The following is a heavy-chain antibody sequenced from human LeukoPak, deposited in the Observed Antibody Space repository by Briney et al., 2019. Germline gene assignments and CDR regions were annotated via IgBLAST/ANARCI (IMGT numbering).Heavy chain of an antibody. CDR1: GGTFSSYA. J-gene: IGHJ3*02. CDR2: IIPILGIA. D-gene: IGHD1-14*01. V-gene: IGHV1-69*04. CDR3: ASRKGNGGAFDN. Sequence: SVKVSCKASGGTFSSYAISWVRQAPGQGLEWMGRIIPILGIANYAQKFQGRVTITADKSTSTAYMELSSLRSEDTAVYYCASRKGNGGAFDNWGQGTMVTVSS.